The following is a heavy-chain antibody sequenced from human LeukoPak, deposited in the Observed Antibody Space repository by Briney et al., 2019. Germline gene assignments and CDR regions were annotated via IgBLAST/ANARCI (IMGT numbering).Heavy chain of an antibody. CDR3: ARGRIDYDILTGYYHSNWFDP. CDR1: GGTFISYA. CDR2: IIPIFGTA. Sequence: SVKVSCKASGGTFISYAISWVRQAPGQGLEWMGGIIPIFGTANYAQKFQGRVTITADESTSTAYMELSSLRSEDTAVYYCARGRIDYDILTGYYHSNWFDPWGQGTLVTVSS. D-gene: IGHD3-9*01. V-gene: IGHV1-69*13. J-gene: IGHJ5*02.